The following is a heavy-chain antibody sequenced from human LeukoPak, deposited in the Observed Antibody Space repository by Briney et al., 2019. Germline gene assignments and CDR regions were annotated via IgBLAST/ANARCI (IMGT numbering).Heavy chain of an antibody. V-gene: IGHV4-59*01. CDR3: ARGPSVTSIGGP. Sequence: SETLSLTCTVSGGSISNYYWSWIRQPPEKGLEWIGYAYYGGSTKFNPSLKSRVAISVDTSKKQFSLNLTSVTAADTAVYYCARGPSVTSIGGPWGQGTLVTVSA. CDR2: AYYGGST. D-gene: IGHD4-17*01. CDR1: GGSISNYY. J-gene: IGHJ5*02.